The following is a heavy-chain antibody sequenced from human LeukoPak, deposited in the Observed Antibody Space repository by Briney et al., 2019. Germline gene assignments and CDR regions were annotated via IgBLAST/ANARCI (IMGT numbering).Heavy chain of an antibody. CDR1: GDSISSYY. J-gene: IGHJ4*02. D-gene: IGHD3-10*01. V-gene: IGHV4-59*01. Sequence: SETLSLTCTVSGDSISSYYWSWIRQPPGKGLEWIGYIYNSGSTNYNPSLTDYNPSLKSQVTISVDTSKNQFSLKLSSVTAADTAVYYCARSERDGSGRFYFDYWGQGTLVTVSS. CDR2: IYNSGST. CDR3: ARSERDGSGRFYFDY.